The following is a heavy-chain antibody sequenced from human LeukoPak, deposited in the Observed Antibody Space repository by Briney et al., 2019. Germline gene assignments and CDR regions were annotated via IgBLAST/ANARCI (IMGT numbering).Heavy chain of an antibody. Sequence: QTGGSLRLSCAASGFTFDDYGMNWVRQAPGKGLEWVSGITWDGASTGYTDSVKGRFTISRDNSKNTLYLQMNSLRAEDTAVYYCARAAGYWGQGTLVTVSS. CDR1: GFTFDDYG. V-gene: IGHV3-20*04. CDR3: ARAAGY. CDR2: ITWDGAST. J-gene: IGHJ4*02.